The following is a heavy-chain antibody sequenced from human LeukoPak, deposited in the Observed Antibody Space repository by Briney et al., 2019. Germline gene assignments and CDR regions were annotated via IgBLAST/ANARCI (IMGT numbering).Heavy chain of an antibody. V-gene: IGHV3-33*01. J-gene: IGHJ4*02. CDR2: IWHDGSNK. Sequence: PGGSLRLSCAASGFTFTTYVMHCVRQAPGKGLEWVALIWHDGSNKYYGDSVKDRFTISRDNSKNTLYLQMDSLRAEDTAVYYCARDRGYTYGHPLDYWGQGTLVTVSS. CDR3: ARDRGYTYGHPLDY. D-gene: IGHD5-18*01. CDR1: GFTFTTYV.